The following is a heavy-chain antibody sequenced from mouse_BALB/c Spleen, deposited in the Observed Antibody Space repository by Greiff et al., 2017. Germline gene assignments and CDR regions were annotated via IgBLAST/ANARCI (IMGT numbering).Heavy chain of an antibody. J-gene: IGHJ1*01. Sequence: EVKLQESGPDLVKPSQSLSLTCTVTGYSITSGYSWHWIRQFPGNKLEWMGYIHYSGSTNYNPSLKSRISITRDTSKNQFFLQLNSVTTEDTATYYCARGGHNYYGSSYDWYFDVWGAGTTVTVSS. D-gene: IGHD1-1*01. V-gene: IGHV3-1*02. CDR1: GYSITSGYS. CDR3: ARGGHNYYGSSYDWYFDV. CDR2: IHYSGST.